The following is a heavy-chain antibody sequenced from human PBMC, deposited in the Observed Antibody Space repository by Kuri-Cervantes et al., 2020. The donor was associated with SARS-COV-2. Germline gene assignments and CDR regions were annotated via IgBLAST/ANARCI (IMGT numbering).Heavy chain of an antibody. J-gene: IGHJ6*02. Sequence: GGSLRLSCAASGFTFDDYGMSWVRQAPGKGLEWVSGINWNGGSTGYADSVKGRFTISRDNAKNSLYLQMNSLRAEDTALYYCARDCVGSGSYVRSYYYYGMDVWGQGTTVTVSS. CDR2: INWNGGST. V-gene: IGHV3-20*04. CDR1: GFTFDDYG. D-gene: IGHD3-10*01. CDR3: ARDCVGSGSYVRSYYYYGMDV.